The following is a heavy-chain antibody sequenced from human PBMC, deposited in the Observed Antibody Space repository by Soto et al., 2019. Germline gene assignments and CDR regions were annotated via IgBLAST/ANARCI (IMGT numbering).Heavy chain of an antibody. Sequence: EVQLVESGGGLVQPGGSLRLSCAASGFTLSSYNMNWVRQAPGKGPEWVSYISGSSDTIYYSDSVKGRFNISRDNAKNSLYMQMDSLKDEDTALYYCARDHGGSTWFVGFYCYFGVDVWGQGTTVTVSS. J-gene: IGHJ6*02. CDR2: ISGSSDTI. CDR1: GFTLSSYN. CDR3: ARDHGGSTWFVGFYCYFGVDV. D-gene: IGHD6-13*01. V-gene: IGHV3-48*02.